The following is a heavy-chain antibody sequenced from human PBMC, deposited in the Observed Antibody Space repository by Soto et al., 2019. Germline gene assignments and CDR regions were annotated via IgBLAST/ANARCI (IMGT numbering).Heavy chain of an antibody. Sequence: GGSLRLSCAASGFTFSSYWMSWVRQAPGKGLEWVANIKQDGSEKYYVDSVKGRFTISRDNAKNSLYLQMNSLRAEDTAVYYCAREKRDTYSGYRDYYYGMDVWGQGTRVTVSS. CDR1: GFTFSSYW. J-gene: IGHJ6*02. CDR2: IKQDGSEK. V-gene: IGHV3-7*03. CDR3: AREKRDTYSGYRDYYYGMDV. D-gene: IGHD5-12*01.